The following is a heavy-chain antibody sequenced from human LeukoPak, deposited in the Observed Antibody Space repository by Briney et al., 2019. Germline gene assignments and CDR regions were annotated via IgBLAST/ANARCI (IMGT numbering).Heavy chain of an antibody. CDR2: SGTDGDT. CDR3: AKKTPGTYPFDY. D-gene: IGHD6-13*01. V-gene: IGHV3-23*01. Sequence: GGSLRLSCAASGFIFSSTAMNWVRQAPGKGLEWVSASGTDGDTYYADSAQGRFTISRDNSRNTLYLQMTSLRADDTAVYYCAKKTPGTYPFDYWGQGTLVTVSP. CDR1: GFIFSSTA. J-gene: IGHJ4*02.